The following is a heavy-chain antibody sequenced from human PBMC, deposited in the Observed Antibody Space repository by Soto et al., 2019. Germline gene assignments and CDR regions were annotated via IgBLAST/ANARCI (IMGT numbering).Heavy chain of an antibody. D-gene: IGHD3-22*01. CDR2: IKSKTDGGTT. V-gene: IGHV3-15*01. CDR1: GFTFSNAW. CDR3: TTGVAYDSSGYYYFY. Sequence: EVQLVESGGGLVKPGGSLRLSCAASGFTFSNAWMSWVRQAPGKGLEWVGRIKSKTDGGTTDYAAPVKGRFTISRDDSTTRLHHQMTSLNTENKAVHYCTTGVAYDSSGYYYFYWVQGSLVTVSA. J-gene: IGHJ4*02.